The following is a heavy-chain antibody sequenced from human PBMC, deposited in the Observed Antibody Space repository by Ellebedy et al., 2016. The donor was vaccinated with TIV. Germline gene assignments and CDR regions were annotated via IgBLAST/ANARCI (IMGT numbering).Heavy chain of an antibody. CDR3: ARGGGCSSTSCYGY. D-gene: IGHD2-2*01. CDR2: MNPNSGNT. Sequence: ASVKVSCXASGYTFTSYDVNWVRQATGQGLEWMGWMNPNSGNTGYAQKFQGRVTMTRDTSISTAYMELSSLRSEDTAVYYCARGGGCSSTSCYGYWGQGTLVTVSS. CDR1: GYTFTSYD. J-gene: IGHJ4*02. V-gene: IGHV1-8*01.